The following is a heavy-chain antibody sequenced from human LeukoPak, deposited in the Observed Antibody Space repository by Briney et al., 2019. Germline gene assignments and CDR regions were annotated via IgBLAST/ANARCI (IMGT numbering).Heavy chain of an antibody. D-gene: IGHD5-12*01. V-gene: IGHV3-23*01. Sequence: GGSLRLSCAASGFTFSSYAMSWVRQAPGKGLEWVPAISGSGGSTYYADSVKGRFTISRDNSKNTLYLQMNSLRAEDTAVYYCAKGYSGYDYYYYYMDVWGKGTTVTVSS. CDR2: ISGSGGST. CDR3: AKGYSGYDYYYYYMDV. J-gene: IGHJ6*03. CDR1: GFTFSSYA.